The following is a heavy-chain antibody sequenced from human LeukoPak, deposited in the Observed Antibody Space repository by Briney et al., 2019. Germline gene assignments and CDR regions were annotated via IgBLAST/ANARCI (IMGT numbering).Heavy chain of an antibody. V-gene: IGHV4-39*01. Sequence: SETLSLTCIVSGGSISSGGYYCVWLRQPPGKGLEWIGSFYYSGTTHYNPSLKSRVTISADTSKDQFSLKLTSVTAADTAVYYCARGPYCGGDCYMLEYYFDYWGQGTLVTVSS. D-gene: IGHD2-21*02. CDR1: GGSISSGGYY. CDR2: FYYSGTT. CDR3: ARGPYCGGDCYMLEYYFDY. J-gene: IGHJ4*02.